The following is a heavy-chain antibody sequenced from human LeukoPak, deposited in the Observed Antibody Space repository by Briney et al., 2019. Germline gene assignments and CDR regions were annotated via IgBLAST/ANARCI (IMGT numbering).Heavy chain of an antibody. Sequence: GGSLRLSCAASGFTLSDYSMNWVRQAPGKGLEWVSSISGSTNYIYYEDSVRGRFTISRDNAKNSLYLQMNSLRAEDTAVYYCARVIGGDYYYNAFDIWGQGTMVTVSS. D-gene: IGHD3-22*01. J-gene: IGHJ3*02. CDR2: ISGSTNYI. CDR3: ARVIGGDYYYNAFDI. V-gene: IGHV3-21*01. CDR1: GFTLSDYS.